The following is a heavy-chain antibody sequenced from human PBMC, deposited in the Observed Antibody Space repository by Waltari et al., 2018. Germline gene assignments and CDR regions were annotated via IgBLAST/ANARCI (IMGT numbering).Heavy chain of an antibody. D-gene: IGHD3-10*01. CDR3: AKFGENYEVDY. CDR2: IWHDGTNK. Sequence: QVQLVESGGGVVQPGRSLRLSCAASGFTFSHYGMHWVRQAPGKGLELVAVIWHDGTNKYYADSVKGRFTISRDNSKNTLYLQMNSLRAEDTAVYYCAKFGENYEVDYWGQGTLVTVSS. CDR1: GFTFSHYG. J-gene: IGHJ4*02. V-gene: IGHV3-33*08.